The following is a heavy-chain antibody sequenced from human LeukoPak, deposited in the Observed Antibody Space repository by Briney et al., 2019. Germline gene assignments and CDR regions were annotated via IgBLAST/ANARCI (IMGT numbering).Heavy chain of an antibody. CDR3: ARGQRAYCSSTSCPYYYYYYYMDV. Sequence: SETLSLTCAVYGGSFSGYYWSWIRQPPGKGLEWIGEINHSGSTNYNPSLKSRVTISVDTSKNQFSLKLNSVTAADTAVYYCARGQRAYCSSTSCPYYYYYYYMDVWGKGTTVTVSS. V-gene: IGHV4-34*01. CDR1: GGSFSGYY. CDR2: INHSGST. D-gene: IGHD2-2*01. J-gene: IGHJ6*03.